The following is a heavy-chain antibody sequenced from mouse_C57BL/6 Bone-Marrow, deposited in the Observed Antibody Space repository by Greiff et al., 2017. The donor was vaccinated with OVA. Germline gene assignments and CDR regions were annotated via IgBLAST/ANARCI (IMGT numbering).Heavy chain of an antibody. CDR3: ARHEDPTYSNYTWFAY. CDR1: GYTFTEYT. Sequence: LVESGAELVKPGASVKLSCKASGYTFTEYTIHWVKQRSGQGLEWIGWFYPGSGSIKYNEKFKDKATLTADKSSSTVYMELSRLTSEDSAVYFCARHEDPTYSNYTWFAYWGQGTLVTVSA. D-gene: IGHD2-5*01. V-gene: IGHV1-62-2*01. CDR2: FYPGSGSI. J-gene: IGHJ3*01.